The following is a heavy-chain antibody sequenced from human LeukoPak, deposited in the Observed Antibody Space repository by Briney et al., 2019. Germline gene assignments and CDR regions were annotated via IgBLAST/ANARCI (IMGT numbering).Heavy chain of an antibody. CDR3: ASGQHYYDSSGPNDY. V-gene: IGHV3-48*02. CDR2: ISSSSSTI. CDR1: GFTFSIYS. J-gene: IGHJ4*02. D-gene: IGHD3-22*01. Sequence: PGGSLRLSCAASGFTFSIYSMNWVRQAPGKGLEWVSYISSSSSTIYYADSVKGRFTISRDNAKNSLYLQMNSLRDEDTAVYYCASGQHYYDSSGPNDYWGQGTLVTVSS.